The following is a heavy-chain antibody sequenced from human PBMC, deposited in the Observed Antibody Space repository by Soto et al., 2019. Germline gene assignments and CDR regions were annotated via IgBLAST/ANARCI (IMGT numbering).Heavy chain of an antibody. CDR3: ARGHDANND. D-gene: IGHD2-8*01. CDR2: IYHSGRT. V-gene: IGHV4-30-2*01. CDR1: GGSISSGGYS. J-gene: IGHJ4*02. Sequence: QVQLQESGSGLVTPSQTLSLTCAVSGGSISSGGYSWSWIRQPPGKGLEWIGHIYHSGRTYYKPSLKGRVTLSMDTATIEFSLKLNSVTAADAAVLCCARGHDANNDWGQGTLVTVSS.